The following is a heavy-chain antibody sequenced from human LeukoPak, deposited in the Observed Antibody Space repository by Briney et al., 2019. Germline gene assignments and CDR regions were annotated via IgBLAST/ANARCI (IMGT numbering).Heavy chain of an antibody. D-gene: IGHD5-18*01. CDR2: ISYDGSNK. Sequence: GGSLRLSCAASGFTFSSYAMHWVRQAPGKGLERVAVISYDGSNKYYADSVKGRFTISRDNSKNTLYLQMNSLRAGETAVYSSARDSGEWIPITTGMGYWGQGTLVTVSS. J-gene: IGHJ4*02. CDR1: GFTFSSYA. CDR3: ARDSGEWIPITTGMGY. V-gene: IGHV3-30*04.